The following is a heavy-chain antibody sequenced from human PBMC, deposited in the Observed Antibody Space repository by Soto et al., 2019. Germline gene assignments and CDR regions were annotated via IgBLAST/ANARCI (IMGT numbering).Heavy chain of an antibody. D-gene: IGHD3-22*01. V-gene: IGHV1-69*02. CDR2: IIPILGIA. CDR3: ARADDSRFNWFDP. CDR1: GGTFSSYT. Sequence: SVKVSCKASGGTFSSYTISWVRQAPGQGLEWMGRIIPILGIANYAQKFQGRVTITADKSTSTAYMELSSLRSEDTAVYYCARADDSRFNWFDPWGQGTLVTVSS. J-gene: IGHJ5*02.